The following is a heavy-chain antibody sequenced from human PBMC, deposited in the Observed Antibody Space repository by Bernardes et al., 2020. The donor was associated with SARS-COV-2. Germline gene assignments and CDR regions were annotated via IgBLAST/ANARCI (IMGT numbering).Heavy chain of an antibody. J-gene: IGHJ6*02. D-gene: IGHD3-3*01. CDR2: INSDGSST. CDR1: GFTFSTYC. CDR3: ARGGSNYDFWSGYPSNYGMDV. Sequence: GGSLRLSCAASGFTFSTYCMHWVRQAPGKGLVWVSRINSDGSSTSYADSVKGRFTISRDNAKNTLYLQMNSLRAEDTAVYYCARGGSNYDFWSGYPSNYGMDVWGQGTTVTVSS. V-gene: IGHV3-74*01.